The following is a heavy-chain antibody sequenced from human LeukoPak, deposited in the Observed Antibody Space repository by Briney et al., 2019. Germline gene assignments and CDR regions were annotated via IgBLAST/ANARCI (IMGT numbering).Heavy chain of an antibody. CDR2: IWYDGSNK. CDR3: ARGASSPYYFDY. J-gene: IGHJ4*02. D-gene: IGHD6-13*01. Sequence: GGSLRLSCAASGFTLSIYGMHWVRQAPGKGLEWVAVIWYDGSNKYYADSVKGRFTISRDNSKNTLYLQMNSLRAEDTAVYYCARGASSPYYFDYGGQGTLVTVSS. CDR1: GFTLSIYG. V-gene: IGHV3-33*01.